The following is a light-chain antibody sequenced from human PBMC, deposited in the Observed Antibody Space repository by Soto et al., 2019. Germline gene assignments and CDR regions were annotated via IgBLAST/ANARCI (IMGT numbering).Light chain of an antibody. J-gene: IGKJ2*01. Sequence: EIVLTQSPGTLSLSPGERATLSCRASQSVSSSYLAWYQQKPGQAPRLLIYGASSRATGIPDRFSGSGSGTDFTLTISRLEPEDFAVYYWHHYGSSPYTVGEGTKLEIK. CDR3: HHYGSSPYT. V-gene: IGKV3-20*01. CDR1: QSVSSSY. CDR2: GAS.